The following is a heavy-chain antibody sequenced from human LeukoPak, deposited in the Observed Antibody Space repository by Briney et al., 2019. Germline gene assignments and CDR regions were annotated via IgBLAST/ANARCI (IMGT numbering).Heavy chain of an antibody. CDR1: GGSISSYY. J-gene: IGHJ5*02. D-gene: IGHD3-3*01. V-gene: IGHV4-59*08. Sequence: SETLSLTCTVSGGSISSYYWSWIRQPPGKGLEWIGYIYYSGSTNYNPSLKSRVTILIDTSKNHFSLNLTSVTAADTAVYYCARHLGAAGVLRFDPWGQGTLVTVSS. CDR3: ARHLGAAGVLRFDP. CDR2: IYYSGST.